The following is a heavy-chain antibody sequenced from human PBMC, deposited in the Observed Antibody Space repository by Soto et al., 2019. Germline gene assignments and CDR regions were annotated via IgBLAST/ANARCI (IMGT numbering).Heavy chain of an antibody. J-gene: IGHJ4*02. Sequence: ASVKVSCKASGYTFTGYFMHWVRQAPGQGLEWMGWINPKTGGTNYAQKFQGRVTMTRDTSISTAYMDLSRLRSDDTAVYYCARDLRSGYDTHFDYWGQGTLVTVSS. CDR2: INPKTGGT. D-gene: IGHD5-12*01. CDR3: ARDLRSGYDTHFDY. CDR1: GYTFTGYF. V-gene: IGHV1-2*02.